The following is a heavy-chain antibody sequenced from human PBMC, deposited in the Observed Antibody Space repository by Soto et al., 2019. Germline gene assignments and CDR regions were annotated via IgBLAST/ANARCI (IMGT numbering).Heavy chain of an antibody. CDR3: ARQRTGDGMDV. Sequence: QVQLVQSGAEVKKPGSSVKVACKASGGTFSTYAVSWVRQAPGQGLEWMGGIIAIFGSPNYAQKFQDRVTISADESTSTSYMELSRLRSEDTAVYYCARQRTGDGMDVWGQGTTVTVSS. J-gene: IGHJ6*02. V-gene: IGHV1-69*12. CDR1: GGTFSTYA. D-gene: IGHD3-10*01. CDR2: IIAIFGSP.